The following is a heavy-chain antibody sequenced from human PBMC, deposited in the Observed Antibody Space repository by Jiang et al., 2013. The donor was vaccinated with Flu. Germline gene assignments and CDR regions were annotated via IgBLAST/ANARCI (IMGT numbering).Heavy chain of an antibody. Sequence: WVRQAPGQGLEWMGGIIPIFGTANYAQKFQGRVTITADESTSTAYMELTSLRPEDTAVYYCARGVGGYSHGYILYWGQGTLVTVSS. D-gene: IGHD5-18*01. V-gene: IGHV1-69*01. CDR3: ARGVGGYSHGYILY. CDR2: IIPIFGTA. J-gene: IGHJ4*02.